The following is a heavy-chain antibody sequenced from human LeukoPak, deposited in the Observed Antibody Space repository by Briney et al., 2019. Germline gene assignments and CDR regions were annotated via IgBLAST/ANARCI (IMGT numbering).Heavy chain of an antibody. CDR1: GGSISSGDYY. D-gene: IGHD5-24*01. CDR3: ARPSRRGTDGHNRLSAFDI. J-gene: IGHJ3*02. CDR2: IYYSGST. Sequence: SQTLSLTCTVSGGSISSGDYYWSWIRQPPWKGLEWLGYIYYSGSTYYNPSLKSRVTISVDTSKNQFSLKLSSVTAADTAVYYCARPSRRGTDGHNRLSAFDIWGQGTMVTVSS. V-gene: IGHV4-30-4*08.